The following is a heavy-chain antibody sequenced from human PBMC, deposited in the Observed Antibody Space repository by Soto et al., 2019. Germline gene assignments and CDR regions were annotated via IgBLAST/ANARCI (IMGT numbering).Heavy chain of an antibody. CDR1: GFNFSNHW. D-gene: IGHD2-21*02. CDR2: ITSDGKSK. J-gene: IGHJ5*02. CDR3: ARESGDWPLNWFDP. V-gene: IGHV3-74*01. Sequence: LGGSLRLSCAASGFNFSNHWMHWVRQRPAEGLVWVSRITSDGKSKAYAESVKGRFAISRDNAKNTLYLQMNGLTAEDTAVYYCARESGDWPLNWFDPWGQGTLVTVSS.